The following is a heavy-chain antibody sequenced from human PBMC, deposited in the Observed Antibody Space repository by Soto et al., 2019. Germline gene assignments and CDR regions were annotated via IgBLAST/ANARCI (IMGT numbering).Heavy chain of an antibody. D-gene: IGHD1-26*01. CDR1: GGSISVYY. V-gene: IGHV4-59*01. CDR2: IYASGSP. Sequence: PSETLSLTCTISGGSISVYYWSWVRQPPGHELEWIGYIYASGSPYYNPPLRSRVTISADTSKNQLSLKLTSPTAADTAVYYCARGVGSSPPRYWGRGTPVTVSS. CDR3: ARGVGSSPPRY. J-gene: IGHJ4*02.